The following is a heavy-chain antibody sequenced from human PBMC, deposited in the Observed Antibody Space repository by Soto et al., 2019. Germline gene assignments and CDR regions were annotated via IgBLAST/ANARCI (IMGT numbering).Heavy chain of an antibody. CDR1: GFTFSSYA. CDR2: ISGSGGST. D-gene: IGHD3-9*01. Sequence: GGSLRLSCAASGFTFSSYAMSWVRQAPGKGLEWVSAISGSGGSTYYANSVKGRFTISRDNSKNTLYLQMNSLRAEATAVYYCAKGTDWLSDNWFDPWGQGTLVTVSS. CDR3: AKGTDWLSDNWFDP. V-gene: IGHV3-23*01. J-gene: IGHJ5*02.